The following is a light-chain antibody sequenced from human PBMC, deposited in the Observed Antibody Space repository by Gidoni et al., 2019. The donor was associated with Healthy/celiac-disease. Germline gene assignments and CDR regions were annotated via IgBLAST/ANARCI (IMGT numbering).Light chain of an antibody. CDR2: AAS. CDR1: QGISSY. CDR3: QQLNSYPPMYT. J-gene: IGKJ2*01. Sequence: IQLTQSPSSLSASVGDRVTITCRASQGISSYLAWYQQKPGKAHKLLIYAASTLQSGVPSRFSGSGSGTDCTLTISSLQPEDFATYYCQQLNSYPPMYTFGQGTKLESK. V-gene: IGKV1-9*01.